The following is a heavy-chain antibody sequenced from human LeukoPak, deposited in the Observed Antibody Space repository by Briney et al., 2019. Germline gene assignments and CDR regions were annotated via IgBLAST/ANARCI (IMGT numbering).Heavy chain of an antibody. CDR2: IDYSGST. J-gene: IGHJ4*02. V-gene: IGHV4-31*03. CDR1: GGSISSGSYY. D-gene: IGHD6-6*01. CDR3: ARSIAARARGTDY. Sequence: SQTLSLTCTVSGGSISSGSYYWSWIRQHPGKGLEWIGYIDYSGSTYYNPSLKSRVTISVDTSKNQFSLKLSSVTAADTAVYYCARSIAARARGTDYWGQGTLVTVSS.